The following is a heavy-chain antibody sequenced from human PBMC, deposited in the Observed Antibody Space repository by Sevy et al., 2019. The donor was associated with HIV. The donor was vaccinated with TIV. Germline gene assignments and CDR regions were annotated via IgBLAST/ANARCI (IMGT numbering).Heavy chain of an antibody. Sequence: GGSLRLSCAASGFTISSYGMHWVRQAPGKGLEWVAVIWYDGSNKYYADSVKGRFTISRDNSKNTLYLQMNSLRAEDTAVYYCAKDQYDSSGRDAFDIWGQGTMVTVSS. D-gene: IGHD3-22*01. V-gene: IGHV3-33*06. CDR3: AKDQYDSSGRDAFDI. CDR1: GFTISSYG. CDR2: IWYDGSNK. J-gene: IGHJ3*02.